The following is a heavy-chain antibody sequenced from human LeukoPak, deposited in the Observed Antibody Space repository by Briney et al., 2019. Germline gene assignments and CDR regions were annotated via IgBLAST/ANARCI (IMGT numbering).Heavy chain of an antibody. J-gene: IGHJ4*02. Sequence: PGGSLRLSCAASGFSFNNYRMTWVRQAPGKGLEWVANIKQDGSEKQYVDSVKGRFAISRDNAKKSLYLQINTLRAEDTAVYYCVRGPHIAATSYWGQGTLVTVSS. CDR1: GFSFNNYR. D-gene: IGHD6-25*01. CDR2: IKQDGSEK. CDR3: VRGPHIAATSY. V-gene: IGHV3-7*03.